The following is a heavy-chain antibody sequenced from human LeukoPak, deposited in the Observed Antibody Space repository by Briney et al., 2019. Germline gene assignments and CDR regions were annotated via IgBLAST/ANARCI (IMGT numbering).Heavy chain of an antibody. Sequence: GGSLRLACAASGFTFSNYAMTWVRQAPGKGLEWVSAVSGSGAIAYYTDSVKGRFTISRDNSKNTLYLQMSSLTAKDTAVYYCAKDRSIGTSYTFDSWGQGTLVTVSS. V-gene: IGHV3-23*01. CDR3: AKDRSIGTSYTFDS. J-gene: IGHJ4*02. CDR1: GFTFSNYA. D-gene: IGHD1-26*01. CDR2: VSGSGAIA.